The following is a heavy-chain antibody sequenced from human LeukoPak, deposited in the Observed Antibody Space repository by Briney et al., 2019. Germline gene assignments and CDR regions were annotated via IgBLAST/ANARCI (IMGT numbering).Heavy chain of an antibody. J-gene: IGHJ4*02. Sequence: ASVTVSCKASGYTFTNYGISWVRQAPGQGLEWMGWISTYSNNANYAQKFQGRVTMTKDTSTSIAYMELRSLRSDDTAVYYCARALNYDFWSGYSNFDYWGQGTLVTVSS. V-gene: IGHV1-18*01. CDR3: ARALNYDFWSGYSNFDY. CDR1: GYTFTNYG. D-gene: IGHD3-3*01. CDR2: ISTYSNNA.